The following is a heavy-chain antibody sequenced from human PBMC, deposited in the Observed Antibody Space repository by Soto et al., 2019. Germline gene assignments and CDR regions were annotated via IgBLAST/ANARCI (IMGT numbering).Heavy chain of an antibody. D-gene: IGHD6-19*01. V-gene: IGHV1-8*01. CDR2: LNPNSGDT. CDR3: ATSGGGWYLY. J-gene: IGHJ4*02. CDR1: GYTFSSYD. Sequence: HVHLVQSGAEVKKPGASVKVSCKASGYTFSSYDINWVRQATGQGLEWMGWLNPNSGDTGYAQKFQGRVTLTRNTSINTAYIELSSLTSDDTAVYYCATSGGGWYLYWGQGTLVTVTS.